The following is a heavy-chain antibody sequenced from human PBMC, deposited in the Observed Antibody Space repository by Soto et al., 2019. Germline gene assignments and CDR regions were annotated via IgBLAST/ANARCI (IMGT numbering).Heavy chain of an antibody. CDR3: AKDIDVAAAGGYYFDY. CDR1: GGTFSSHS. J-gene: IGHJ4*02. CDR2: VIPIFGTP. Sequence: GASVKVSCKASGGTFSSHSFTWVRQAPGQGLEWMGGVIPIFGTPNYAQKFQGRVTITAEASTNTAYMELSSLTSEDTAVYYCAKDIDVAAAGGYYFDYWGQGIMVTVSS. D-gene: IGHD6-13*01. V-gene: IGHV1-69*13.